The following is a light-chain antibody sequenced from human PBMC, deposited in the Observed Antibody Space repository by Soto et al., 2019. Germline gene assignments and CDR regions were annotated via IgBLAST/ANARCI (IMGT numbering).Light chain of an antibody. J-gene: IGKJ1*01. CDR3: QQSYSTLWT. CDR1: QSISSY. CDR2: AAS. Sequence: DFQMTQSPSSLSASVGDRVTITCRASQSISSYLNWYQQKPGKAPNLLIYAASSLQSGVPSRFSGSGSGTDFTLTISSLQPEDFATYYCQQSYSTLWTFGQGTKV. V-gene: IGKV1-39*01.